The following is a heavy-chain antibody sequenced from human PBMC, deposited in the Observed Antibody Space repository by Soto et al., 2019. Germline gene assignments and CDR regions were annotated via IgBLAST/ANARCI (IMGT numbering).Heavy chain of an antibody. Sequence: QVQLVQSGAEVKKPGSSVKVSCKASGGTFSSYAISWVRQAPGQGLEWMGGIIPIFGTANYAQNFQGRVTISAHDYTSKVYMEQGSLRSENTAVYYCASKIYYVDTARVDTSLYYYYSLDVWGQGTTVTVSS. CDR1: GGTFSSYA. J-gene: IGHJ6*02. D-gene: IGHD5-18*01. CDR3: ASKIYYVDTARVDTSLYYYYSLDV. V-gene: IGHV1-69*01. CDR2: IIPIFGTA.